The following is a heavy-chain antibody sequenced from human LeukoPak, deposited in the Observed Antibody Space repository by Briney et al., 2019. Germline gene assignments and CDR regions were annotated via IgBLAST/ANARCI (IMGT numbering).Heavy chain of an antibody. J-gene: IGHJ6*02. V-gene: IGHV3-30-3*01. CDR1: GFTFSSYP. Sequence: GGSLRLSCAASGFTFSSYPMHWVRQAPGKGLEWVSVISYDGSNKYYADSVKGRFTISRDNSKNMFYMQINSLRPGDTAVYYCARGFPYDDPTEGYYYLMDVWGQGTTVTVSS. D-gene: IGHD4-17*01. CDR2: ISYDGSNK. CDR3: ARGFPYDDPTEGYYYLMDV.